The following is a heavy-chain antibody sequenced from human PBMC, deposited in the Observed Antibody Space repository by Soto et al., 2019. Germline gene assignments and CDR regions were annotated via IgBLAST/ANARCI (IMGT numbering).Heavy chain of an antibody. V-gene: IGHV1-18*01. CDR3: ATTIGYSYYYYGMDV. J-gene: IGHJ6*02. CDR1: GYTLTSYG. CDR2: ISAYNGDT. Sequence: QVQLVQSGAEVTKPGASVKVSCKASGYTLTSYGISWVRQAPGQGLEWMGWISAYNGDTNYAQSLQGRVTMTTDTSTTTAYMELRSLRYDDTAVYYCATTIGYSYYYYGMDVWGQGTTVTVSS. D-gene: IGHD5-12*01.